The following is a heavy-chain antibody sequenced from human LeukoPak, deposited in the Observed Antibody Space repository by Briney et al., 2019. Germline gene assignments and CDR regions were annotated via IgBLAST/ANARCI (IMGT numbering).Heavy chain of an antibody. CDR2: SSAYNGNT. D-gene: IGHD2/OR15-2a*01. J-gene: IGHJ4*02. CDR3: ARDSDSTDFDY. V-gene: IGHV1-18*01. CDR1: GYTFTSYG. Sequence: ASVKVSCKASGYTFTSYGISWVRQAPGQGLEWMGWSSAYNGNTNYAQKLQGRVTMTRDTSISTAYMELSRLRSDDTAVYYCARDSDSTDFDYWGQGTLVTVSS.